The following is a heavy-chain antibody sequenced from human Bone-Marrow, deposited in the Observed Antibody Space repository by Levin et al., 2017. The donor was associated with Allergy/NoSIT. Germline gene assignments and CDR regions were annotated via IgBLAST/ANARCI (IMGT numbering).Heavy chain of an antibody. V-gene: IGHV3-74*01. D-gene: IGHD6-13*01. J-gene: IGHJ4*02. Sequence: SGGSLILSFSSSFFPFLLPFLPFFLPSPFNFLFFVSRVKGYGSITNYADSVKGRFTISRDNAKNTLYLQMHSLRAEDTAVYDCARGLLASSSGLDWWGQGTLFPVSS. CDR2: VKGYGSIT. CDR1: FFPFLLPF. CDR3: ARGLLASSSGLDW.